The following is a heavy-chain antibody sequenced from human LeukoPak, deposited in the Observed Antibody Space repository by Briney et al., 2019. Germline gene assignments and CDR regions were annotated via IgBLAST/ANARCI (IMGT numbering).Heavy chain of an antibody. V-gene: IGHV5-10-1*01. J-gene: IGHJ4*02. D-gene: IGHD6-19*01. CDR3: ARHHSGWSQAGY. CDR1: GYSFSSYW. CDR2: IDPSDSYT. Sequence: GESLKISCKGSGYSFSSYWINWVRQMPGKGLEWMGRIDPSDSYTNYNPSFQGHVTISADKSISTAYLQWSSLKASDTAMYYCARHHSGWSQAGYWGQGTLVTVSS.